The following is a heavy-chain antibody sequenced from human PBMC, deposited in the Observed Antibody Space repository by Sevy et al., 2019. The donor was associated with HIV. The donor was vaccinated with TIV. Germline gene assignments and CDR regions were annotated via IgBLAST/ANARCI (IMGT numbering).Heavy chain of an antibody. V-gene: IGHV3-15*07. CDR2: IKSKTDDGTT. Sequence: GGSLRLSCAASGFTFSNTWMNWVRQAPGKGLEWVGRIKSKTDDGTTDYAAPVKGRFTISRDVSKNALYLQMNSLKTEDTAVYYCTIGEDVYSSSWHPHYSYGMDVWGQGTTVTVSS. CDR3: TIGEDVYSSSWHPHYSYGMDV. J-gene: IGHJ6*02. CDR1: GFTFSNTW. D-gene: IGHD6-13*01.